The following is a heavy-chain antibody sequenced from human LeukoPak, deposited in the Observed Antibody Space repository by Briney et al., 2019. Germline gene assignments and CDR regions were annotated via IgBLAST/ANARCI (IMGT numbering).Heavy chain of an antibody. Sequence: GGSLRLSCAASGFTFSDYYVSWIRQAPGKGLEWVSYISSSGSTIYYADSVKGRFTISRDNAKNSLYLQMNSLRAEDTAVYYCARVASGSYRGSGDNWFDPWGQGTLVTVSS. J-gene: IGHJ5*02. CDR3: ARVASGSYRGSGDNWFDP. V-gene: IGHV3-11*01. D-gene: IGHD3-10*01. CDR2: ISSSGSTI. CDR1: GFTFSDYY.